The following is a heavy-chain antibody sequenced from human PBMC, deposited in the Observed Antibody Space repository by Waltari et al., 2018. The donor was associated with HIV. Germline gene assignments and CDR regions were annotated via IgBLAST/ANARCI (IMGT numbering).Heavy chain of an antibody. V-gene: IGHV3-53*02. D-gene: IGHD3-3*02. CDR1: GLSGRSND. CDR2: IYRSGDA. Sequence: EVQLVETGGGLIQPGGSLRLSCAASGLSGRSNDMNWVRQAPGKGLEWVSVIYRSGDAYYADFVKGRFTISRDNSKNTLYLQMNSLRAEDTAVYYCARVRSIMGRFLGFDYWGQGTLVTVSS. CDR3: ARVRSIMGRFLGFDY. J-gene: IGHJ4*02.